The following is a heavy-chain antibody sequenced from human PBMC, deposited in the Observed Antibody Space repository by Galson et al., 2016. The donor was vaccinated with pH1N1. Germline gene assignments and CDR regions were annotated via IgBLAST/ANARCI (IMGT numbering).Heavy chain of an antibody. CDR3: TTKNYYDSTGYL. J-gene: IGHJ4*02. D-gene: IGHD3-22*01. Sequence: LSLTCIVYGGSFSGYYWSWIRQPPGKGLAWIGEINHDGSANYNPSLKSRVTMLVDTSKNQFSLKLSSVTAADTAVYYCTTKNYYDSTGYLWGQGTLVTVSS. CDR1: GGSFSGYY. CDR2: INHDGSA. V-gene: IGHV4-34*01.